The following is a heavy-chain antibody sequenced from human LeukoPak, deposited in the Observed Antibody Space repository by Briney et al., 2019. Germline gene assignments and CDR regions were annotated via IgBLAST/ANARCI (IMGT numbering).Heavy chain of an antibody. CDR3: ARDFAAGFDY. CDR1: GGTFNSFD. J-gene: IGHJ4*02. D-gene: IGHD3-3*01. V-gene: IGHV1-18*01. CDR2: ISAYNGNT. Sequence: ASVKVSCKASGGTFNSFDITWVRQAPGQGLEWMGWISAYNGNTNYAQKLQGRVTMTTDTSTSTAYMELRSLRSDDTAVYYCARDFAAGFDYWGQGTLVTVSS.